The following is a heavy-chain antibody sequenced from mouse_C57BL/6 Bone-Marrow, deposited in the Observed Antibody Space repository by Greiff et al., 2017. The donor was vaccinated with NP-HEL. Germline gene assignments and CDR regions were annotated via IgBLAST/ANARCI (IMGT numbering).Heavy chain of an antibody. Sequence: VQLQQSGAELVRPGASVKLSCTASGFNIKDYYMHWVKQRPEQGLEWIGRIDPEDGDTEYAPKFQGKATMTADTSSNTAYLQLSSLTSEDTAVYYCTTGLWPTPSMDYWGQGTSVTVSS. CDR1: GFNIKDYY. CDR2: IDPEDGDT. J-gene: IGHJ4*01. CDR3: TTGLWPTPSMDY. D-gene: IGHD1-1*02. V-gene: IGHV14-1*01.